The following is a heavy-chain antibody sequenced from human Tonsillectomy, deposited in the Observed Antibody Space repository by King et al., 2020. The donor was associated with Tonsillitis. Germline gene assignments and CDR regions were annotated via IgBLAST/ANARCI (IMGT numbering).Heavy chain of an antibody. Sequence: VQLVESGGGVVQPGGSLRLSCAASEFTFSSYAMHWGRQPPGKGLEWVAFIRYDGSKKYYANSVKGRFTIYRDNSKNTLYLQMKSLRAEYTALCYCTKDADCSGGTCYLNYYYFGMDVWGQGTTVTVSS. J-gene: IGHJ6*02. CDR1: EFTFSSYA. V-gene: IGHV3-30*02. D-gene: IGHD2-15*01. CDR2: IRYDGSKK. CDR3: TKDADCSGGTCYLNYYYFGMDV.